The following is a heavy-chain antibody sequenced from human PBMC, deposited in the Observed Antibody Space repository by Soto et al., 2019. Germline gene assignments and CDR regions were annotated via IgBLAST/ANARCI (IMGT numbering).Heavy chain of an antibody. V-gene: IGHV4-34*01. CDR3: ARALDYGDYGRRWFDP. J-gene: IGHJ5*02. Sequence: QVQLQQWGAGLLKPSETLSLTCAVYGGSFSGYYWSWIRQPPGKGLEWIGEINHSGSTNYNPSLKSRATISVDTSKNQFSLKLSSVTAADTAVYYCARALDYGDYGRRWFDPWGQGTLVTVSS. D-gene: IGHD4-17*01. CDR1: GGSFSGYY. CDR2: INHSGST.